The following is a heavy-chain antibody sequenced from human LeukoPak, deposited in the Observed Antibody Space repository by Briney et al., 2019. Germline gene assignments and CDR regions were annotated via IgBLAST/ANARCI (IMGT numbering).Heavy chain of an antibody. CDR1: GFTFSDHY. Sequence: GGSLRLSCAASGFTFSDHYMDWARQAPGKGLEWVGRSRAKIDSYTTEYAASVKGRFTISRDESENTLYLHMNSLKTEDTAVYYCVREYYYDFPQWGQGTLVTVSS. V-gene: IGHV3-72*01. D-gene: IGHD3-3*01. J-gene: IGHJ4*02. CDR3: VREYYYDFPQ. CDR2: SRAKIDSYTT.